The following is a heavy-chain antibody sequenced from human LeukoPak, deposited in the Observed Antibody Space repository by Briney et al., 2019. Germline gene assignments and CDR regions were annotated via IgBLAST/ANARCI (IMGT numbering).Heavy chain of an antibody. V-gene: IGHV5-51*01. CDR3: ARPMVGASYFDF. CDR1: GCSFTTYW. Sequence: GESLKISCKCSGCSFTTYWIGWVRQMPGKGLEWMGIIYPGDSDTRYSPSFQGQVTILADKSISTAYLQWSSLKASDTAMYYCARPMVGASYFDFWGQGTLVTVSS. CDR2: IYPGDSDT. D-gene: IGHD1-26*01. J-gene: IGHJ4*02.